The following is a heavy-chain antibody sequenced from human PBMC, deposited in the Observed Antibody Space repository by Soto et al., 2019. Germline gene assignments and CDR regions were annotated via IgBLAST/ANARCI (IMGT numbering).Heavy chain of an antibody. CDR3: ARDLGYCRSGTCYREWFDA. J-gene: IGHJ5*02. CDR1: GYTFTTHG. D-gene: IGHD2-2*01. CDR2: VSGDNGHT. V-gene: IGHV1-18*01. Sequence: QVQLVQSGAEVKKPGASVKVSCKASGYTFTTHGISWVRQAPGQGLEWMGWVSGDNGHTNYAQSLQGRVTMTTDTSTITAYMELRSLRSDDTAVYYWARDLGYCRSGTCYREWFDAWGQGPLVTVSS.